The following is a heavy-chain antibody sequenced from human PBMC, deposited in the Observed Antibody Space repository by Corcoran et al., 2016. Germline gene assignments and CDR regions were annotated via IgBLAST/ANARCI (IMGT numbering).Heavy chain of an antibody. D-gene: IGHD4-4*01. CDR1: GYSFTSYW. J-gene: IGHJ6*02. CDR3: ARRRALTVTPAPPDYYYGMDV. CDR2: IDPSDSYT. Sequence: EVQLVQSGAEVKKPGESLRISCKGSGYSFTSYWISWVRQMPGKGLEWMGRIDPSDSYTNYSPSFQGHVTISADKSISTAYLQWSSLKASDTAMYYCARRRALTVTPAPPDYYYGMDVWGQGTTVTVSS. V-gene: IGHV5-10-1*03.